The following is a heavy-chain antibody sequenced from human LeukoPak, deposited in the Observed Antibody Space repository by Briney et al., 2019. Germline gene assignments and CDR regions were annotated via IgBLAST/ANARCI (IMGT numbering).Heavy chain of an antibody. CDR2: ISGTGDNK. CDR1: GFTFRIYG. J-gene: IGHJ4*02. D-gene: IGHD3-9*01. CDR3: AKVGKFDPDY. V-gene: IGHV3-23*01. Sequence: GGSLRLSCAASGFTFRIYGMSWVRQAPGKGLEWVSAISGTGDNKYYADSVKDRFTISRDNSKSTLYLQMNSLSAEDTAVYYCAKVGKFDPDYWGQGTLVTVSS.